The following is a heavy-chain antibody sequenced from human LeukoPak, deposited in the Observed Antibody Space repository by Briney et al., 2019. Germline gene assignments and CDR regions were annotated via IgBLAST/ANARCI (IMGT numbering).Heavy chain of an antibody. CDR3: ARDPQKAYFDY. J-gene: IGHJ4*02. CDR1: GYTFTSYG. V-gene: IGHV1-18*01. Sequence: EASVKVSWKASGYTFTSYGISWVRQAAGQGLEWRGWISAYNGNTNYAQKLQGRVTMTTDTSTSTAYMELRSLRSDDTAVYFCARDPQKAYFDYWGQGTLVTVSS. CDR2: ISAYNGNT.